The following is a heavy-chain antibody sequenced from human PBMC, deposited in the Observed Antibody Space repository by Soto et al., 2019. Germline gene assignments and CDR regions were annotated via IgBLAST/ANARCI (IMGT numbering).Heavy chain of an antibody. CDR2: ITPFKSDT. D-gene: IGHD1-1*01. Sequence: SVKVSCKASGYTFTFRYLHWVRQAPGQALEWMGWITPFKSDTHYAQKFQDRVTTTRDRSVSTAYMELSNLRSDDTAMYYCARSPFAGSDAFDIWGQGTMVTVSS. CDR1: GYTFTFRY. J-gene: IGHJ3*02. CDR3: ARSPFAGSDAFDI. V-gene: IGHV1-45*02.